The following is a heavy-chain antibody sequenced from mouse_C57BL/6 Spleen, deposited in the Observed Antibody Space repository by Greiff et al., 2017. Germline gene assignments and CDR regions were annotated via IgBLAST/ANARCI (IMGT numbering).Heavy chain of an antibody. CDR3: ARTVRRYFDY. CDR1: GYTFPDYN. V-gene: IGHV1-18*01. D-gene: IGHD2-14*01. Sequence: VQLKESGPELVKPGASVTIPCKASGYTFPDYNMDWVKQSHGKSLEWIGDINPNNGGTIYNQKFKGKATLTVDKSSSTAYMELRSLTSEDTAVYYCARTVRRYFDYWGQGTTLTVSS. J-gene: IGHJ2*01. CDR2: INPNNGGT.